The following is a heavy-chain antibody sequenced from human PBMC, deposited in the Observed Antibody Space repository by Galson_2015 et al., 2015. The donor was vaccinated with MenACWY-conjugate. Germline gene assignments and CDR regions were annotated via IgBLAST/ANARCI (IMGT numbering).Heavy chain of an antibody. CDR3: AREGIVGDYGMDV. Sequence: SLRLSCAASGFTFSSYSMNWVRQAPGKGLEWVSSISSSSSYIYYADSVKGRFTISRDNAKNSLYLQMNSLRAEDTAVYYCAREGIVGDYGMDVWGQGTTVTVSS. V-gene: IGHV3-21*01. D-gene: IGHD1-26*01. J-gene: IGHJ6*02. CDR2: ISSSSSYI. CDR1: GFTFSSYS.